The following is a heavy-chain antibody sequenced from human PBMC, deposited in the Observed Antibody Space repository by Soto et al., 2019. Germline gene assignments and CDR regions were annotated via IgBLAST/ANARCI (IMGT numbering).Heavy chain of an antibody. V-gene: IGHV3-23*01. CDR3: AKAGTSWNYYYFVMDV. Sequence: EVQLLESGGGLVQPGGSLRLSCAASGFTFSTYAMSWVRQAPGKGLEWVSAIGGSGASTFYADSVKGRFTISRDNSKNTLSLRMKSLRAEDTALYFCAKAGTSWNYYYFVMDVWGQGTTVTVSS. CDR2: IGGSGAST. D-gene: IGHD6-13*01. CDR1: GFTFSTYA. J-gene: IGHJ6*02.